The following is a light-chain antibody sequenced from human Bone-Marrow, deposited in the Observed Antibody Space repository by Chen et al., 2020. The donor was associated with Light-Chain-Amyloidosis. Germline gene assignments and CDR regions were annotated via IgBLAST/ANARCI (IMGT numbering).Light chain of an antibody. V-gene: IGLV3-21*02. CDR3: QVWDRSSDRPV. CDR1: NIGSTS. CDR2: DDS. Sequence: SYVLTQPSSVSGAPGQTATNACGGNNIGSTSVQWYQQTPGQAPLLVVYDDSDRPSGIPERLSGSNSGNAATLPISRVEAGDEADYYCQVWDRSSDRPVFGGGTKLTVL. J-gene: IGLJ3*02.